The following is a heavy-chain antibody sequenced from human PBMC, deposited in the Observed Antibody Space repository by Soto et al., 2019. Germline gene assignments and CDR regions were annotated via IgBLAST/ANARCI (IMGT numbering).Heavy chain of an antibody. CDR3: AKETRRGYSGLCFDY. J-gene: IGHJ4*02. Sequence: GGSLRLSCAASGFNFSSYAMSWVRQAPGKGLEWVSAISGSGGSTYYADSVKGRFTISRDNSKNTLYLQMNSLRAEDTAVYYCAKETRRGYSGLCFDYWGQGTLVTVSS. CDR1: GFNFSSYA. D-gene: IGHD5-12*01. V-gene: IGHV3-23*01. CDR2: ISGSGGST.